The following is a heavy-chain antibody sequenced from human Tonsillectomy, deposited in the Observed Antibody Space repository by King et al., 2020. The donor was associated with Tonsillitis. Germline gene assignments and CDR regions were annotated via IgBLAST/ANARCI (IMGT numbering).Heavy chain of an antibody. D-gene: IGHD3-3*01. V-gene: IGHV3-23*04. CDR2: MSGAGART. J-gene: IGHJ6*02. Sequence: VQLVESGGGLVQPGGSLRLSCAASGFTFSTYAMTWVRQAPGKGLEWISVMSGAGARTYHADSVKGRFTISRDNSKNQLYLQMNSLRAEDTAVYYCAKCPYDFWSGGLYYAMDVWGQGTTVTVSS. CDR1: GFTFSTYA. CDR3: AKCPYDFWSGGLYYAMDV.